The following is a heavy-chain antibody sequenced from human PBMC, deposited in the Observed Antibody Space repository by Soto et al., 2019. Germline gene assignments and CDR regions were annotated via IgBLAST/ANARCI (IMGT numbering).Heavy chain of an antibody. Sequence: SETLSLTCTVSGGSISSYYWSWIRQPPGKGLEWIGYIYYSGSTNYNPSLKSRVTISVDTSKNQFSLKLSSVTAADTAVYYCAASVTAMVRSVDQPLTTGSFDYWGQGTLVTVSS. D-gene: IGHD5-18*01. J-gene: IGHJ4*02. CDR3: AASVTAMVRSVDQPLTTGSFDY. CDR1: GGSISSYY. V-gene: IGHV4-59*01. CDR2: IYYSGST.